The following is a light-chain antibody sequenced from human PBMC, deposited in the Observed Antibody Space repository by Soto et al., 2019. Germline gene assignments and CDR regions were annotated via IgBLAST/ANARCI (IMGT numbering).Light chain of an antibody. CDR1: SSDVGGYNY. J-gene: IGLJ1*01. Sequence: QSVLTQPASMSGSPGQSIAISCTGTSSDVGGYNYVSWYQQHPGKAPKLMIYEVSNRPSGVSNRFSGSKSGNTASLTISGLQAEDEADYYCSSYTSSSTPYVFGTGTKV. CDR2: EVS. V-gene: IGLV2-14*01. CDR3: SSYTSSSTPYV.